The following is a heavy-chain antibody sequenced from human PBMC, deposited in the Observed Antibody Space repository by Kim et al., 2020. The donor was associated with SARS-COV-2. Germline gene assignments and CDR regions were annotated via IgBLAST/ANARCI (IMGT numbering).Heavy chain of an antibody. J-gene: IGHJ4*02. D-gene: IGHD1-26*01. CDR3: AREGSGSYYHFDY. Sequence: YSQKFQGRVTITRDTSASTAYMELSSLRSEDTAVYYCAREGSGSYYHFDYWGQGTLVTVSS. V-gene: IGHV1-3*01.